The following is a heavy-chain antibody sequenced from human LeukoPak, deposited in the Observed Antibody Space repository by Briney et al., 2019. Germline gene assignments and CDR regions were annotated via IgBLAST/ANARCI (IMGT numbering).Heavy chain of an antibody. Sequence: GASVKVSCTASGYTFTSYGISWVRQAPGQGLEWMGWISAYNGNTNYAQKLQGRVTMTTDTSTSTAYMELRSLRSDDTAVYYCARVERGGYDSYWFDPGGQGTLVTVPS. CDR3: ARVERGGYDSYWFDP. CDR1: GYTFTSYG. D-gene: IGHD5-12*01. CDR2: ISAYNGNT. J-gene: IGHJ5*02. V-gene: IGHV1-18*01.